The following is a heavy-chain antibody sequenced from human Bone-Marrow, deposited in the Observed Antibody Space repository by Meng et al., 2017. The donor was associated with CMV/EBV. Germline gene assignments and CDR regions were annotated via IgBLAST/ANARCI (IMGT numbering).Heavy chain of an antibody. Sequence: LRLSCAVSGVSISSGGYYWSWIRQHPGKGLEWIGYIYYSGSTYYNPSLKGRLTISVDTSNNQFSLKLNSVTAADTAVYYCARDRDVTWSAYSGGGMDVWGQGTTVTVSS. V-gene: IGHV4-31*11. CDR3: ARDRDVTWSAYSGGGMDV. CDR1: GVSISSGGYY. J-gene: IGHJ6*02. CDR2: IYYSGST. D-gene: IGHD3-3*01.